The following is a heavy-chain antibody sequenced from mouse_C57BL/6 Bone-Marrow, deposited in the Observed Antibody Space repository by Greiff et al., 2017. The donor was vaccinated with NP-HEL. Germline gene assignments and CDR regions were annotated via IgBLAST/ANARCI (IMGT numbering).Heavy chain of an antibody. CDR2: IWSGGST. V-gene: IGHV2-2*01. Sequence: QVQLQQSGPGLVQPSQSLSITCTVSGFSLTSYGVHWVRQSPGKGLEWLGVIWSGGSTDYNAAFISRLSISKDNSKSQVFFKMNSLQADDTPIYYCPSLPGVMDYWGQGTSVTVSS. CDR1: GFSLTSYG. J-gene: IGHJ4*01. CDR3: PSLPGVMDY.